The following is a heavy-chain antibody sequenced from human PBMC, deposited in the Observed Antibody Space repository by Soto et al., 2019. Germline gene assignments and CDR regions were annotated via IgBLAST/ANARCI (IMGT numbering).Heavy chain of an antibody. CDR3: AKDATKADRVGYYYCMDV. CDR2: ISGSGNNT. V-gene: IGHV3-23*01. J-gene: IGHJ6*03. Sequence: EVQLLASGGGLVQPGGSLRLSCAAAGFTFSSYAMGWVRQAPGNGLEWVSAISGSGNNTYYAGSVQGRFTISRDNSKNTLWLQMNSLRSEDTAIYYCAKDATKADRVGYYYCMDVWGKGTTVTVSS. CDR1: GFTFSSYA.